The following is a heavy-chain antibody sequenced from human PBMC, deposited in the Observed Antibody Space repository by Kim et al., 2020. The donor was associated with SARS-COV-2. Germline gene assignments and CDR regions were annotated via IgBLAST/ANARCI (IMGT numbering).Heavy chain of an antibody. Sequence: GGSLRLSCAASGFTFSSYAMSWVRHAPGNGLEWVSAICGSVCTTYYEDSVEGRFTISRDNSKNTLYLQMNSLRADDTAVYYCAKGKDGYNYLVDYWGQGTLVTVYS. V-gene: IGHV3-23*01. D-gene: IGHD5-12*01. CDR2: ICGSVCTT. CDR3: AKGKDGYNYLVDY. CDR1: GFTFSSYA. J-gene: IGHJ4*02.